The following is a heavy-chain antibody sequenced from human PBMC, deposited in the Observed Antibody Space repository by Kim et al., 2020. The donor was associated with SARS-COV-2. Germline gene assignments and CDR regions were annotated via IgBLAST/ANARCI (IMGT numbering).Heavy chain of an antibody. Sequence: YDGRNKYYAASVKGRFTISRDNSKNTLYLQMNSLRAEDTAVYYCAENTGYWGQGTLVTVSS. J-gene: IGHJ4*02. CDR3: AENTGY. CDR2: YDGRNK. D-gene: IGHD3-10*01. V-gene: IGHV3-30*01.